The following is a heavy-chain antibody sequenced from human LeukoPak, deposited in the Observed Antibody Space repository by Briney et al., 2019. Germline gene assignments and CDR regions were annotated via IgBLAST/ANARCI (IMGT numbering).Heavy chain of an antibody. Sequence: GGSLRLSCAASGLSFGSYAMSWVRQAPGKGLEWVSEISGSVSGSGDSTHYADSVKGRFTISRDNSKKTLFLQMNSLRAEDTAVYYCAKGKVNHDGALDIWGQGTVVTVSS. J-gene: IGHJ3*02. D-gene: IGHD3-16*01. V-gene: IGHV3-23*01. CDR1: GLSFGSYA. CDR2: ISGSVSGSGDST. CDR3: AKGKVNHDGALDI.